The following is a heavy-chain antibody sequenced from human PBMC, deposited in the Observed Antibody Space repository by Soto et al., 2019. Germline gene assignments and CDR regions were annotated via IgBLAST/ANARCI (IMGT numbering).Heavy chain of an antibody. J-gene: IGHJ4*02. Sequence: GGSLRLSCAASGFTFTSYGMHWVRQAPGKGLEWVTVISSDGNNKYYADSVKGRFTISRDNSKNTLYLQMNSLRAEDTAVYYCAKAQRAAPEDYYFDCWGQGTLVTVSS. D-gene: IGHD2-15*01. CDR3: AKAQRAAPEDYYFDC. V-gene: IGHV3-30*18. CDR2: ISSDGNNK. CDR1: GFTFTSYG.